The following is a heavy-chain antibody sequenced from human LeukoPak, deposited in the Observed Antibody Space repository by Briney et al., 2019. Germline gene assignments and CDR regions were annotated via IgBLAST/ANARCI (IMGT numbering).Heavy chain of an antibody. V-gene: IGHV1-8*03. Sequence: GASVKVSSKASGYTFTSYNINWVRQATGQGLEWVGWMNHNSGNTGYAQKFQGRVTITRNTSISTAYMELSSLRSEDTAVYYCALIPSFQVVPADYWGQGTLITVSS. CDR2: MNHNSGNT. CDR1: GYTFTSYN. CDR3: ALIPSFQVVPADY. J-gene: IGHJ4*02. D-gene: IGHD2-2*01.